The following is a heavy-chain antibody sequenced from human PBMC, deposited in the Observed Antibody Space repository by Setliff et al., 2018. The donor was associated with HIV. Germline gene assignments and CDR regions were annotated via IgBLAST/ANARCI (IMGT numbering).Heavy chain of an antibody. CDR3: ARDQGHGSGRSYYYYYMDV. D-gene: IGHD3-10*01. CDR1: GGSISGTNYV. CDR2: IHYSGST. J-gene: IGHJ6*03. V-gene: IGHV4-39*07. Sequence: SETLSLTCTVYGGSISGTNYVWGWIRQTPRKGLEWIGTIHYSGSTYHNPSLKSRVTISVDTSKNQFSLKLSSVTAADTAVYYCARDQGHGSGRSYYYYYMDVWGKGTTVTVSS.